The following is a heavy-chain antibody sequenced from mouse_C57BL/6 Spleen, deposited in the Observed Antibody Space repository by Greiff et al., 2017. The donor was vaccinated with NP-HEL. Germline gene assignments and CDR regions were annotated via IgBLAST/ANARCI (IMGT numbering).Heavy chain of an antibody. D-gene: IGHD1-1*01. CDR3: ASAHYYVSSYFTFYAMDY. J-gene: IGHJ4*01. CDR1: GYAFTNYL. CDR2: INPGSGGT. V-gene: IGHV1-54*01. Sequence: VKLQESGAELVRPGTSVKVSCKASGYAFTNYLIEWVKQRPGQGLEWIGVINPGSGGTTYNEKFKGKATLTADKSSSTAYMQLSSLTSEDSAVYFCASAHYYVSSYFTFYAMDYWGQGTSVTVSS.